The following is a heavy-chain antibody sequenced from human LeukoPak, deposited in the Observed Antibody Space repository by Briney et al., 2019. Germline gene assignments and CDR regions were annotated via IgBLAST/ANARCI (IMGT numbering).Heavy chain of an antibody. CDR3: AREPTYTNWGVDY. CDR1: GFSFSSYE. D-gene: IGHD7-27*01. V-gene: IGHV3-48*03. CDR2: ISSRGGTI. J-gene: IGHJ4*02. Sequence: TGGSLRLSCAASGFSFSSYEMNWVRQAPGKGLEWVSYISSRGGTIYYADSVKGRLTMSRDNAKNSLYLQMNSLRAEDTALYYCAREPTYTNWGVDYWGQGTLVTVSS.